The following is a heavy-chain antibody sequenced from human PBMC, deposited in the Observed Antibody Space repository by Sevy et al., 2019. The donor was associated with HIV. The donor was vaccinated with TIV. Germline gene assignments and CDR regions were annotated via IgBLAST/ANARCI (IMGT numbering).Heavy chain of an antibody. CDR1: GGSPISPTFY. D-gene: IGHD3-16*01. CDR2: MHYGGNT. CDR3: VRDHHLRGRHWFDS. Sequence: SETLSLTCTASGGSPISPTFYWGWVRQPPGERLEWIAAMHYGGNTYYNPSLKGRLAMSVDTSKNQFSLNLTSVTAADAAVYHCVRDHHLRGRHWFDSWGQGALVTVSS. V-gene: IGHV4-39*02. J-gene: IGHJ5*01.